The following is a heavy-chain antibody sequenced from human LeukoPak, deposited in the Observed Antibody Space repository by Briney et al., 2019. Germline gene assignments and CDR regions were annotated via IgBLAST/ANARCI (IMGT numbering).Heavy chain of an antibody. CDR1: GFTFRSYW. CDR2: INIDGSST. V-gene: IGHV3-74*01. Sequence: GGSLRLSCAASGFTFRSYWTHWVRQAPGEGLVWVSRINIDGSSTSYADSVKGRFTISRDNAKNTLYLQMNSLRAEDTAVYYCARDPGIAARRTVYWGQGTLVTVSS. D-gene: IGHD6-6*01. J-gene: IGHJ4*02. CDR3: ARDPGIAARRTVY.